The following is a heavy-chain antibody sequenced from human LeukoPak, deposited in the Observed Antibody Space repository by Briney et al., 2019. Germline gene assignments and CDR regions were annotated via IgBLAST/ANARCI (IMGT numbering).Heavy chain of an antibody. CDR2: ISENGRST. D-gene: IGHD1-26*01. V-gene: IGHV3-23*01. Sequence: PGGSLRLSCAASGFTVSSNYMSWVRQTPGKGLEWVSSISENGRSTYYADSVKGRFTISRDNSKSTLYLQMNSLRPEDTAVYSCAKDIRASGSYGWFDPWGQGTLVTVSS. CDR1: GFTVSSNY. CDR3: AKDIRASGSYGWFDP. J-gene: IGHJ5*02.